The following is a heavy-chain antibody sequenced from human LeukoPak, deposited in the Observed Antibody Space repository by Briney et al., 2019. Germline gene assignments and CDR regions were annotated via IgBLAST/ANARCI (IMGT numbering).Heavy chain of an antibody. CDR1: GFTFSSYG. Sequence: GGSLRLSCAAPGFTFSSYGMHWVRQAPGKGLEWVAVIWYDGSNKYYADSVKGRFTISKDNSKNTLYLQMNSLRAEDTAVYYCARAVGRYSGSYYFDYWGQGTLVTVSS. CDR3: ARAVGRYSGSYYFDY. J-gene: IGHJ4*02. CDR2: IWYDGSNK. V-gene: IGHV3-33*01. D-gene: IGHD1-26*01.